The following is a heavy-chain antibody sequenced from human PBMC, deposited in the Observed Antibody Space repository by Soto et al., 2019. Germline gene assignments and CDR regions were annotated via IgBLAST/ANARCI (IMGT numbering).Heavy chain of an antibody. D-gene: IGHD2-2*01. CDR2: VSKSDYT. CDR3: AREDSIIIPAVSDF. V-gene: IGHV3-21*01. CDR1: GFYFNNYG. J-gene: IGHJ4*02. Sequence: PGGSLRLSCAVSGFYFNNYGINWVRQAPGKGLEWVSSVSKSDYTYYSDSVKGRFTISRDNAKNSVSLQMSSLRAEDTAVYYCAREDSIIIPAVSDFWGQGTRVTVSS.